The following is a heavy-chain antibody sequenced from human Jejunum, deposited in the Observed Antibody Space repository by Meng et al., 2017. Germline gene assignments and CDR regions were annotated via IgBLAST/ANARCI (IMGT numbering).Heavy chain of an antibody. CDR3: ARVDSSASFDY. V-gene: IGHV4-4*02. CDR2: IYHRGNI. Sequence: QVQLQESGPGLVKPSGTLSLTCAVSGSSLSSSNWWSWVRQSPGKGLEWIGEIYHRGNINYNPSLKSRVTISVDKSKNQFSLKLNSVTAADTAVYYCARVDSSASFDYWGQGTLVTVSS. D-gene: IGHD6-6*01. J-gene: IGHJ4*02. CDR1: GSSLSSSNW.